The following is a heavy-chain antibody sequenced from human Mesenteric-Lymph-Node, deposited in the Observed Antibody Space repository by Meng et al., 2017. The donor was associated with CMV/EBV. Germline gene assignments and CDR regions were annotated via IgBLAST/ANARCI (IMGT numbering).Heavy chain of an antibody. CDR3: ARDWPYKWNYLANYFDP. CDR2: INPKTGDT. D-gene: IGHD1-7*01. J-gene: IGHJ5*02. CDR1: GYTFTGSY. V-gene: IGHV1-2*02. Sequence: ASVKVSCKASGYTFTGSYLHWVRQAPGQGLEFMGWINPKTGDTNYVQKFQGRVTMTRDTSITTAYMELSSLASDDTAVYYCARDWPYKWNYLANYFDPWGQGTLVTVSS.